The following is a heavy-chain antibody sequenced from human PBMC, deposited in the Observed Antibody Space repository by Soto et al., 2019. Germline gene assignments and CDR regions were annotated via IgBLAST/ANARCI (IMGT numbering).Heavy chain of an antibody. J-gene: IGHJ4*02. V-gene: IGHV4-34*01. CDR1: GGSFSGYY. Sequence: PSETLSLTGALCGGSFSGYYWSWILQPPGKGLEWIGEINHSGSTNYNPSLKSRVTISVDTSKNQLSPKLRSVTAADTAVYYCARNQWLRFYDYWGQGTLVTVSS. CDR2: INHSGST. D-gene: IGHD5-12*01. CDR3: ARNQWLRFYDY.